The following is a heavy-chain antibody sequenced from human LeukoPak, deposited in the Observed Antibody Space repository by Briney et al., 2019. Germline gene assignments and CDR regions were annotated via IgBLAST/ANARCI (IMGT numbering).Heavy chain of an antibody. CDR2: INPNSGGT. J-gene: IGHJ4*02. CDR1: GYTFTSYG. Sequence: ASVKVSCKASGYTFTSYGISWVRQAPGQGLEWMGWINPNSGGTNYAQKFQGRVTMTRDTSISTAYMELSRLRSDDTAVYYCARTDSYCSSTSCPEGVAPFDYWGQGTLVTVSS. D-gene: IGHD2-2*01. V-gene: IGHV1-2*02. CDR3: ARTDSYCSSTSCPEGVAPFDY.